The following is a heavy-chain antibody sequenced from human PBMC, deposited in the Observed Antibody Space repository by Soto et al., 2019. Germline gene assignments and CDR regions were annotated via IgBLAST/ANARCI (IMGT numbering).Heavy chain of an antibody. CDR2: ISYDGSNK. CDR1: GFTFGTYG. CDR3: VKDRGNIVVVTAATVEK. V-gene: IGHV3-30*18. D-gene: IGHD2-21*02. J-gene: IGHJ4*02. Sequence: QVQLVESGGGVVQPGRSLRLSCAASGFTFGTYGMHWVRQAPGKGLEWVAVISYDGSNKYYADSVKGRFTISRDNSENKLYLQMSSLRAEDTAVYYCVKDRGNIVVVTAATVEKWGQGTLVTVSS.